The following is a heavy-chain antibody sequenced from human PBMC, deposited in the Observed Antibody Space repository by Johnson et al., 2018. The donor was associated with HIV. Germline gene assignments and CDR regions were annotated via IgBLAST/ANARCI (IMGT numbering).Heavy chain of an antibody. Sequence: VQLVESGGGLVQPGRSLRLSCIVSGFTFDDYGMSWVRQGPGKGLEWVSDINWNGGNTDFADAVKGRFNVSRDSCKNTLSLQMNSLRVEDTAMYYCAKARSLLDYGGFDAFDIWGQGTLVIVSS. V-gene: IGHV3-20*04. CDR3: AKARSLLDYGGFDAFDI. CDR1: GFTFDDYG. CDR2: INWNGGNT. D-gene: IGHD4-23*01. J-gene: IGHJ3*02.